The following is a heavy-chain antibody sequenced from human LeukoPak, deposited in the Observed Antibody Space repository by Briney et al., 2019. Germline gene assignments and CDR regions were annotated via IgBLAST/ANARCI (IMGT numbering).Heavy chain of an antibody. CDR1: GGSFSGYY. Sequence: SETLSLTCAVYGGSFSGYYWSWIRQPPGKGLEWIGEINHSGSTNYNPALKRRLTISVDTSNKQFSMTLSSVTAADTDVYYCARGHSSGWYRIDLNWFDPWGQGTLVTVSS. CDR2: INHSGST. D-gene: IGHD6-19*01. V-gene: IGHV4-34*01. J-gene: IGHJ5*02. CDR3: ARGHSSGWYRIDLNWFDP.